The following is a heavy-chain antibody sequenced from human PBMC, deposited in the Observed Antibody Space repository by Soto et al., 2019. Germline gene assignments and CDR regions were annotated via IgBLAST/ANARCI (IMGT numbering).Heavy chain of an antibody. CDR3: AREEAARIERWFDP. CDR2: ISATGTT. D-gene: IGHD6-6*01. CDR1: GDSMSTYY. J-gene: IGHJ5*02. V-gene: IGHV4-4*07. Sequence: QVHLQQSGPGLVEPSETLSLTCTVSGDSMSTYYWNWIRQSAEKGLEWIGRISATGTTTYIPSLKSRITLSVDTSKNEFSLNLKFVTAADTAVYFCAREEAARIERWFDPWGQGTLVTVSS.